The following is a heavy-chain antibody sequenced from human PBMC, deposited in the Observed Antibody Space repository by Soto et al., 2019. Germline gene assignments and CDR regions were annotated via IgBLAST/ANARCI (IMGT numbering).Heavy chain of an antibody. CDR3: ARIPVDTYMIYWFDP. V-gene: IGHV4-30-4*01. Sequence: SETLSLTCTVSGGSISSGAYFWNWIRQSPGKGLEWLGYISYIGSTYYNPSLKSRLSISRDTSKNQFSLKMTSVIDADTAVYYCARIPVDTYMIYWFDPWGQGTLVTVSS. CDR1: GGSISSGAYF. J-gene: IGHJ5*02. D-gene: IGHD5-18*01. CDR2: ISYIGST.